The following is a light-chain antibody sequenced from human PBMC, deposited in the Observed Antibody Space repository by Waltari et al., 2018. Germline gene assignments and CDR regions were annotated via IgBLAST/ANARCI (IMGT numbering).Light chain of an antibody. J-gene: IGKJ4*01. V-gene: IGKV3-20*01. Sequence: VLTQSPGTLSLSPGERATLSCRASPSVTGTYLAWYQQKPGQAPRLLIYAASSRATGIPDRFSGSGSGTAFTLTISRLEPEDFAVYYCQLYGGSPTLSFGGGTKVEIK. CDR2: AAS. CDR1: PSVTGTY. CDR3: QLYGGSPTLS.